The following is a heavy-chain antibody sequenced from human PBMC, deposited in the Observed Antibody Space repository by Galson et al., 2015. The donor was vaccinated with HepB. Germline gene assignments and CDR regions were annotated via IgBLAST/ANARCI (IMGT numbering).Heavy chain of an antibody. CDR2: ITGNGDIT. Sequence: SLRLSCAASGFIFSSYAMHWVRQAPGKGLEYVSAITGNGDITFYANSVKGRFTISRDNFKNTLYLQMGSLKAEDMGVYYCARDTPSSGWDYDYWGQGTLVTVSS. V-gene: IGHV3-64*01. J-gene: IGHJ4*02. CDR3: ARDTPSSGWDYDY. CDR1: GFIFSSYA. D-gene: IGHD6-19*01.